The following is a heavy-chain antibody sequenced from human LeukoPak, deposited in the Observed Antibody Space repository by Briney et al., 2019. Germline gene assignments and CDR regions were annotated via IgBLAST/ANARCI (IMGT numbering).Heavy chain of an antibody. CDR2: ISPRVSST. Sequence: AAVKVSLKSSGYTFSSHYIHWVRQAPGQERERVGIISPRVSSTRYAKKFQGRVTMTRDTSTSTVYMELSSLRSEDTTVYYCARVEHVDTTMDDAFDIWGQGTMVTVSS. D-gene: IGHD5-18*01. CDR3: ARVEHVDTTMDDAFDI. CDR1: GYTFSSHY. J-gene: IGHJ3*02. V-gene: IGHV1-46*01.